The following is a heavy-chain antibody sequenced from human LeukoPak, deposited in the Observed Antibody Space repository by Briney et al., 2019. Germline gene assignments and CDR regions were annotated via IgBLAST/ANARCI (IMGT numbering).Heavy chain of an antibody. V-gene: IGHV3-23*01. Sequence: GGSLRLSCAASGFTFSSYAMSWVRQAPGKGLEWVSAISGSGGSTYYADSVKGRFTISRDNSKNTLYLQMNSLRAEDTAVYYCARGIVLVGAADYWGQGTLVTVSS. CDR1: GFTFSSYA. CDR2: ISGSGGST. CDR3: ARGIVLVGAADY. D-gene: IGHD1-26*01. J-gene: IGHJ4*02.